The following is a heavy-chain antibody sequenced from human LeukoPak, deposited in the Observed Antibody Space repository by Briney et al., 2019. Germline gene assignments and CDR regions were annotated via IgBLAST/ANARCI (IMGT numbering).Heavy chain of an antibody. CDR3: ARGGGLDV. CDR2: INHNGNVN. Sequence: GGSLRLSCAASGFTFSSYWMYWARQAPGKGLEWVASINHNGNVNYYVDSVKGRFTISRDNAKNSLYLQMSNLRAEDTAVYFCARGGGLDVWGQGATVTVSS. D-gene: IGHD3-16*01. V-gene: IGHV3-7*03. J-gene: IGHJ6*02. CDR1: GFTFSSYW.